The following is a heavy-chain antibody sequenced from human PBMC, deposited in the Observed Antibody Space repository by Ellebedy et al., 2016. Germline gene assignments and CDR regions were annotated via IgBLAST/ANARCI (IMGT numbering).Heavy chain of an antibody. Sequence: SETLSLTCAVYGGSLSDYYWSWIRQPPGKGLEWIGEINDSGSTNENPSLKSRVTISIDTSKNQFSLKLNSVTAADTAVYYCAREVRRDFYGGYAEYFQDWGQGTLVTVSS. CDR1: GGSLSDYY. V-gene: IGHV4-34*01. CDR2: INDSGST. J-gene: IGHJ1*01. D-gene: IGHD2/OR15-2a*01. CDR3: AREVRRDFYGGYAEYFQD.